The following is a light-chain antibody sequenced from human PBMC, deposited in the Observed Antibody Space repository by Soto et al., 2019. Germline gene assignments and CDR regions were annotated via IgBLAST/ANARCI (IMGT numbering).Light chain of an antibody. CDR2: DAS. CDR3: QQRSNWPLT. Sequence: EIVLTQSRATLSLSPGERATLSCRASQSVSSYLAWYQQKPGQAPRLLIYDASNRATGIPARFSGSGSATDFTLTISSLETEDFAVYYCQQRSNWPLTFGGGTKVEIK. CDR1: QSVSSY. V-gene: IGKV3-11*01. J-gene: IGKJ4*01.